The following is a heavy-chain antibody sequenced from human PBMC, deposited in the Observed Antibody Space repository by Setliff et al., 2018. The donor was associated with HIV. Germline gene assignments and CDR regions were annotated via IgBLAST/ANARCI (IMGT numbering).Heavy chain of an antibody. V-gene: IGHV4-31*03. Sequence: SETLSLTCTVSGVSISSGGYYWSWIRQHPGKGLAWIGYIYYSGSTYYNPSLKSRLTISVDTSRNQFSLKLSSVTAADTAVYYCARARSRHYGAGGRLDVLGKGTTVTVSS. J-gene: IGHJ6*04. CDR3: ARARSRHYGAGGRLDV. D-gene: IGHD4-17*01. CDR2: IYYSGST. CDR1: GVSISSGGYY.